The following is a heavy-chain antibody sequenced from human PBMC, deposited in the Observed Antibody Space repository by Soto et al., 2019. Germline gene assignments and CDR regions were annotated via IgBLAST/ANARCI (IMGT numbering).Heavy chain of an antibody. D-gene: IGHD1-26*01. V-gene: IGHV2-5*02. CDR1: GFSLTTDRVG. J-gene: IGHJ4*02. CDR3: AHAYGGRSLY. Sequence: QITLKESGPTLVKPTQTLTLTCTFSGFSLTTDRVGVGWIRQPPGEALEWLAVIYWDDSKTCRPSLASRLTISTHTSKNQVALTMTNMDSLDTATYYCAHAYGGRSLYWGQGTLVTVSS. CDR2: IYWDDSK.